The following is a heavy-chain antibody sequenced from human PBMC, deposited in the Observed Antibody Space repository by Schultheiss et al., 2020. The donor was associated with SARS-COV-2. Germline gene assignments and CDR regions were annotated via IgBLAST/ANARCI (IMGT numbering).Heavy chain of an antibody. Sequence: GGSLRLSCAASGFTFSNFAMTWVRQAPGKGLEWVSVISGSGGTTNYADPVKGRFTISRDNAKNSLYLQMNSLRAEDTAVYYCARAPPYCGGDCYSDWGQGTLVTVSS. CDR2: ISGSGGTT. CDR3: ARAPPYCGGDCYSD. V-gene: IGHV3-23*01. CDR1: GFTFSNFA. J-gene: IGHJ4*02. D-gene: IGHD2-21*02.